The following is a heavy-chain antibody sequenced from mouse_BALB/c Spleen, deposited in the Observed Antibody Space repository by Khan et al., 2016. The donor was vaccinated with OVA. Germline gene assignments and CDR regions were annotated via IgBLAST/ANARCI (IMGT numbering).Heavy chain of an antibody. V-gene: IGHV1-7*01. J-gene: IGHJ2*01. D-gene: IGHD1-1*01. CDR1: GYTFINYW. CDR3: ARRGLRWDFDY. Sequence: QIQLVQSGAELAKPGASVKMSCKASGYTFINYWILWVKQRPGQGLEWIGYINPSTAYTEYNQNFKDKATLTADKSSRTAYMQLSSQTSEDSAVYYCARRGLRWDFDYWGQGTTLTVSS. CDR2: INPSTAYT.